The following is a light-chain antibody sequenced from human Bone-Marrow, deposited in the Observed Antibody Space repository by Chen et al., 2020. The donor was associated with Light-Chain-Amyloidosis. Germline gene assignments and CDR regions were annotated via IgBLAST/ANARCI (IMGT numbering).Light chain of an antibody. J-gene: IGLJ2*01. CDR1: DLPTKY. CDR3: QSADSSGTYEVI. Sequence: SYELTQPPSVSVSPGQTARITCSGDDLPTKYAYWYQQKPGQAPALVIHRDTDRPSGISERFSGSSSGTTATLTISGVQAEDEADYHCQSADSSGTYEVIFGGGTKLTVL. CDR2: RDT. V-gene: IGLV3-25*03.